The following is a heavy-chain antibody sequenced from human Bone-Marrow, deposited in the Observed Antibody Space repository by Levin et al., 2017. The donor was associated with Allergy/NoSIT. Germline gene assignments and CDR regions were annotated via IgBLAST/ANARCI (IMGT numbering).Heavy chain of an antibody. CDR1: GGSIATTHYY. CDR2: MFYSGST. CDR3: ATSPLGAEYYDTCGYYYFDY. V-gene: IGHV4-39*02. D-gene: IGHD3-22*01. J-gene: IGHJ4*02. Sequence: SETLSLTCSVSGGSIATTHYYWGWIRQAPGRGLEWIGNMFYSGSTYYNPSLKSRVTMSVDMSKNHFSLKLTSVTAADTALYYCATSPLGAEYYDTCGYYYFDYWGQGTLVTVSS.